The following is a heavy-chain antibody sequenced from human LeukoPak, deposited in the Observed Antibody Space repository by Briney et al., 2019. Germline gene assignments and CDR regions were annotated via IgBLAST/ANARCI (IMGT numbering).Heavy chain of an antibody. CDR3: ARDYDFWSGYPSYFDY. V-gene: IGHV3-30*03. Sequence: GGSLRLSCAASGFTFSRSAVHWVRQAPGKGLEWVAVISHDGSNTDYTDSVKGRFTISRDNAKNTLYLQVNSLRAEDTAVYYCARDYDFWSGYPSYFDYWGQGTLVTVSS. CDR2: ISHDGSNT. CDR1: GFTFSRSA. D-gene: IGHD3-3*01. J-gene: IGHJ4*02.